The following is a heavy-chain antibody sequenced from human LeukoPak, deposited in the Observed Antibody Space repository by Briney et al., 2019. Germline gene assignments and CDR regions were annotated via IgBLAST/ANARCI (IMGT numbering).Heavy chain of an antibody. J-gene: IGHJ6*03. CDR1: GGSFSGYY. CDR3: ARASQWYYDSSGYYWGGYYYYMDV. Sequence: SETLSLTCAVYGGSFSGYYWSWIRQPPGKGLEWIGYIYYSGSTNYNPSLKSRVTISVDTSKNRFSLKLSSVTAADTAVYYCARASQWYYDSSGYYWGGYYYYMDVWGKGTTVTVSS. CDR2: IYYSGST. V-gene: IGHV4-59*01. D-gene: IGHD3-22*01.